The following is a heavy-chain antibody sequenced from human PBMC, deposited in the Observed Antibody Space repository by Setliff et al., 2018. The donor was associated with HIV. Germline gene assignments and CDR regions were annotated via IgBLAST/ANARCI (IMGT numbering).Heavy chain of an antibody. D-gene: IGHD5-12*01. J-gene: IGHJ4*02. CDR3: ARDNRTGYSGGWPLDY. V-gene: IGHV1-2*02. Sequence: ASVKVSCQASGYSFTGYYMHWVRQTPGQGLEWVGWINPNTGGTQYAQRFQGRVTVTRDTPYTTVYMERKSLRSDDTAIYYCARDNRTGYSGGWPLDYWGQGTLVTVS. CDR2: INPNTGGT. CDR1: GYSFTGYY.